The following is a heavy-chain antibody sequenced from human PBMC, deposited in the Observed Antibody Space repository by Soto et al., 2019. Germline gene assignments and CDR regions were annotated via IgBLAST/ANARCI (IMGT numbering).Heavy chain of an antibody. CDR3: ARVPSQKEGRVFDY. V-gene: IGHV4-31*03. Sequence: SETLSLTCTVSGVSITSGANYWSWIRQHPGKGLEWIGYISHSGSTYYIASLWSRVSISVDASKNQFSLKLSSVTAADTAVYYCARVPSQKEGRVFDYWGQGTLVTVSS. CDR1: GVSITSGANY. J-gene: IGHJ4*02. CDR2: ISHSGST.